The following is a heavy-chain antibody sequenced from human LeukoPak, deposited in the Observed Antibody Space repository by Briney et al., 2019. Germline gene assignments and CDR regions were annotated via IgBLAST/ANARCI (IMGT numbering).Heavy chain of an antibody. Sequence: ASVKVSCKASGYTFTGYFMHWVRQAPGQGLEWMGVINPSGTSTDYAQKFQGRVTMTRDTSTNTVYMELSSLRSEDTAVYYCAREQYQLLDLPRADYWGQGTLVTVSS. CDR2: INPSGTST. J-gene: IGHJ4*02. D-gene: IGHD2-2*01. V-gene: IGHV1-46*01. CDR1: GYTFTGYF. CDR3: AREQYQLLDLPRADY.